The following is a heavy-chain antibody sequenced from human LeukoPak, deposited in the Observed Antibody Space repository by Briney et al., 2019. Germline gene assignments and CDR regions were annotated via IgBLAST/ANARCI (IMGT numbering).Heavy chain of an antibody. CDR2: ISSSSSNI. D-gene: IGHD3-3*01. V-gene: IGHV3-21*01. CDR1: GFTFSSYS. Sequence: PGGSLRLSCAASGFTFSSYSMNWVRQAPGKGLEWVSSISSSSSNIYYADSVKGRFTISRDNAKNSLYLQMNSLRAEDTAVYYCARSTVRFLEWLPFDYWGQGTLVTVSS. J-gene: IGHJ4*02. CDR3: ARSTVRFLEWLPFDY.